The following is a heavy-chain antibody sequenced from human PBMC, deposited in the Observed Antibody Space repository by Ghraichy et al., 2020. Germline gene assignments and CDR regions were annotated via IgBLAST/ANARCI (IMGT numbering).Heavy chain of an antibody. CDR1: GGSISSYY. J-gene: IGHJ6*02. V-gene: IGHV4-4*09. Sequence: SQTLSLTCTVSGGSISSYYWSWIRQPPGKGLEWIGYIYTSGSTNYNPSLKSRVTISVDTSKNQFSLKLSSVTAADTAVYYCAREGAVAGTPKTHNPELYYYYYGMDVWGQGTTVTVSS. D-gene: IGHD6-19*01. CDR2: IYTSGST. CDR3: AREGAVAGTPKTHNPELYYYYYGMDV.